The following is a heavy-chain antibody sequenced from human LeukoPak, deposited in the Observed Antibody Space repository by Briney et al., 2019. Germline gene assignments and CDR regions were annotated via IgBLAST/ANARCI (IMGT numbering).Heavy chain of an antibody. V-gene: IGHV4-4*07. CDR1: GGSISSYY. Sequence: SETLSLTCTVSGGSISSYYWSWIRQPAGKGLEWIGRIYTSGSTNYNPSLKSRVTMSVDTSKNQFSLKPSSVTAADTAVYYCAREYYDILTGYGRGNYFDYWGQGTLVTVSS. D-gene: IGHD3-9*01. CDR3: AREYYDILTGYGRGNYFDY. CDR2: IYTSGST. J-gene: IGHJ4*02.